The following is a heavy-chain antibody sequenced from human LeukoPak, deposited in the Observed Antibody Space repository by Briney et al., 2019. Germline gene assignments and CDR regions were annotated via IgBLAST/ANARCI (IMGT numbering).Heavy chain of an antibody. D-gene: IGHD6-13*01. J-gene: IGHJ4*02. Sequence: SETLSLTCTVSGGSISSYYWSWIRQPPGKGLEWIGYIYYSGGTSYNPSLRSRVTISVDTPKNQFSLKLSSVTAADTAVYYCARDSESYSSSWSAPFDYWGQGTLVTVSS. CDR2: IYYSGGT. CDR1: GGSISSYY. V-gene: IGHV4-59*12. CDR3: ARDSESYSSSWSAPFDY.